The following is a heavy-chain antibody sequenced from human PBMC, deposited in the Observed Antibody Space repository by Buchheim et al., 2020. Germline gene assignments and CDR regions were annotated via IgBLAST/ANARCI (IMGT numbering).Heavy chain of an antibody. CDR3: ARDLGGSYYGNVGIDY. CDR2: IHHSGGT. J-gene: IGHJ4*02. V-gene: IGHV4-4*02. D-gene: IGHD3-10*01. Sequence: QVQLLESGPGLVKPSGTLSLTCAVSGGSISITHWWSWVRQPPGKGLEWIGEIHHSGGTNYNSTLKSRVSISVDKSRNHFSLKLTSVTAADTAMYYCARDLGGSYYGNVGIDYWGPGTL. CDR1: GGSISITHW.